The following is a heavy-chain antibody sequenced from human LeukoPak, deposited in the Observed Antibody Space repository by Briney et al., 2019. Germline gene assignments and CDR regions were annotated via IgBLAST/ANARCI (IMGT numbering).Heavy chain of an antibody. CDR2: IDPKSGGT. Sequence: ASVKVSCKASGYTLTKNHLYWVRQAPGQGLEWMGWIDPKSGGTNFAQNFQGRLTMTRDTSINTAYMDLTRLTSDDTTVYYCARELGINAFDVWGQGTMVTVCS. D-gene: IGHD7-27*01. J-gene: IGHJ3*01. CDR1: GYTLTKNH. V-gene: IGHV1-2*02. CDR3: ARELGINAFDV.